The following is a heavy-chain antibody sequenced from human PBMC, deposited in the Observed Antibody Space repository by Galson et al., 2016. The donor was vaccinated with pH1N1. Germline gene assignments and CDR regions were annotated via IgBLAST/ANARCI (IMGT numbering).Heavy chain of an antibody. J-gene: IGHJ3*02. CDR3: ARARNYYGNEAFDI. CDR2: IIDIFNTP. CDR1: GVIFNSYA. Sequence: SVKVSCKASGVIFNSYAINWVRQAPGQGLEWMGGIIDIFNTPNYAQDFQGRVTITADKTTTTVYLELSGLTSEETAVYYCARARNYYGNEAFDIWGQETMVIVSS. V-gene: IGHV1-69*06. D-gene: IGHD3-22*01.